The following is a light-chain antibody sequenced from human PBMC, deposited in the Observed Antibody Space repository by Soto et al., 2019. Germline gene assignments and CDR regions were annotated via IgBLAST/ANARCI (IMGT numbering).Light chain of an antibody. CDR2: GAS. J-gene: IGKJ1*01. V-gene: IGKV3-20*01. CDR3: QQYGSSPRT. CDR1: QSVSSSY. Sequence: EILFTQSPGTLSLSPGERATLSCRASQSVSSSYLAWYQQKPGQAHRLLIYGASSRATGIPDRFSGSGSGTEFTLTISSLQSEDFAVYFCQQYGSSPRTFGQGTKVDI.